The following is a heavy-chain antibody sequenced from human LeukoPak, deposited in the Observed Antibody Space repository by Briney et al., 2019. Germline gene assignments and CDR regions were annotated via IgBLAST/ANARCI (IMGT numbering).Heavy chain of an antibody. CDR2: ILNSGST. CDR3: GRESFGGHRTRTACFQYTWVDT. J-gene: IGHJ5*02. CDR1: GGSISSLY. V-gene: IGHV4-59*11. Sequence: SETLTLTCTVSGGSISSLYWTWIRQPPGKGLEWIGNILNSGSTNYNPSLKSRVTISVDTAKNQFSLRLNSVTAADTAVYYCGRESFGGHRTRTACFQYTWVDTWGQGSLVTVSS. D-gene: IGHD2-2*01.